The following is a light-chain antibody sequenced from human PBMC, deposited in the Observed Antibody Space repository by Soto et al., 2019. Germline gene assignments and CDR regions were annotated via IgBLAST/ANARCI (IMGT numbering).Light chain of an antibody. Sequence: QSALTQPASVSGSPGQSITISCTGTSSDVGGYNYISWYQQHPGKVPKLLIYEVNNRPSGVSNRFYGSKSGNTASLTISGLQAEDEADYYCSSFTTSSTRIFGVGTKRTVL. CDR3: SSFTTSSTRI. V-gene: IGLV2-14*01. J-gene: IGLJ2*01. CDR1: SSDVGGYNY. CDR2: EVN.